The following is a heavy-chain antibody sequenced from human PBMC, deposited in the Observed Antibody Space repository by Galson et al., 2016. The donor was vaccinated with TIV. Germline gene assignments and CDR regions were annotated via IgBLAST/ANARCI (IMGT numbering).Heavy chain of an antibody. Sequence: SVKVSCKASGGIFRSYAISWVRQAPGQGLEWMGGIIAIFGIPNYAQKFQGRVTITADESTTTVCMELSSLRSDDTAVYYCVRGSSYYSNYLDVWGKGTTVTVSS. J-gene: IGHJ6*03. D-gene: IGHD3-3*01. CDR3: VRGSSYYSNYLDV. CDR2: IIAIFGIP. V-gene: IGHV1-69*13. CDR1: GGIFRSYA.